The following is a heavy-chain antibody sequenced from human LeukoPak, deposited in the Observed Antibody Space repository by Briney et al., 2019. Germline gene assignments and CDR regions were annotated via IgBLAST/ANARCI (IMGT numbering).Heavy chain of an antibody. CDR1: GFTFSSYA. V-gene: IGHV3-23*01. CDR3: AKVGSYFWSGYLSGYFDY. J-gene: IGHJ4*02. CDR2: ISGSGGST. Sequence: GGSLRLSCAASGFTFSSYAMSWVRQAPGKGLEWVSPISGSGGSTYYADFVKGRFTISRDNSKNTLYLQMNSLRAEDTAVYYCAKVGSYFWSGYLSGYFDYWGQGTLVTVSS. D-gene: IGHD3-3*01.